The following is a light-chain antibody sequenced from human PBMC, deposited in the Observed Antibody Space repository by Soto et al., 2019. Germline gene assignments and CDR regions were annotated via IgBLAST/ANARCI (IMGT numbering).Light chain of an antibody. Sequence: QSVLTQPPSASETPGRRVTISCSGSRSNIGSNYVYWHQQLPGTAPKLLIYSDNRRPSGVPDRFSGSKSGTSASLAISGLRSEDEADYYCAAWDDSLSGWLFGGGTKVTV. V-gene: IGLV1-47*02. CDR2: SDN. J-gene: IGLJ3*02. CDR3: AAWDDSLSGWL. CDR1: RSNIGSNY.